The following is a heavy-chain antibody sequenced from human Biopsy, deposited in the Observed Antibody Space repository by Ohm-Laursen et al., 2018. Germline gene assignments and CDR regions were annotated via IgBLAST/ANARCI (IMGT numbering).Heavy chain of an antibody. Sequence: LVKVSCKAPGGTFSNYGVNWVRQAPGQGLEWLGGNIPILGTGNYAQKFQDRVTVAANTSTSTATMELRSLRSDDTAVYYCATKLTGYFHHWGQGTLVIVSS. CDR3: ATKLTGYFHH. D-gene: IGHD3-9*01. V-gene: IGHV1-69*06. CDR2: NIPILGTG. CDR1: GGTFSNYG. J-gene: IGHJ1*01.